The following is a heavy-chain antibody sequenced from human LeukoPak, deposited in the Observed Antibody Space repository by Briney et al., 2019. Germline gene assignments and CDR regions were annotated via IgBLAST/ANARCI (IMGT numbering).Heavy chain of an antibody. J-gene: IGHJ4*02. CDR2: IRYDGTNK. D-gene: IGHD6-13*01. CDR1: RFTFSSYG. CDR3: AKKMSNNWYNHLFDY. Sequence: AGGSLRLSCAASRFTFSSYGMHWVRQAPGKGLEWVAFIRYDGTNKYFADSVKGRFTISRDNSMNTLYLQMNSLRTEDTAVYYCAKKMSNNWYNHLFDYWGQGTLATVSS. V-gene: IGHV3-30*02.